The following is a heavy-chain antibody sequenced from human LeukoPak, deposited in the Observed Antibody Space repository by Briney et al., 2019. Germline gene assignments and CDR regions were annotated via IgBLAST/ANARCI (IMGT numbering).Heavy chain of an antibody. V-gene: IGHV4-39*07. CDR2: IYYSGST. Sequence: IPSETLSLTCTVSGGSISSSSYYWGWIRQPPGKGLEWIGSIYYSGSTYYNPSLKSRVTISVDTSKNQFSLKLSSVTAADTAVYYCARSGLGVAAAGPRYFDYWGQGTLVTVSS. CDR1: GGSISSSSYY. CDR3: ARSGLGVAAAGPRYFDY. D-gene: IGHD6-13*01. J-gene: IGHJ4*02.